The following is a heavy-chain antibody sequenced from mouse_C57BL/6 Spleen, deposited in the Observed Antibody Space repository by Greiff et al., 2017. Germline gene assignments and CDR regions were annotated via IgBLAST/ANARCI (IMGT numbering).Heavy chain of an antibody. CDR1: GYTFTSYW. Sequence: QVQLQQSGAELVKPGASVKLSCKASGYTFTSYWMNWVKQRPGQGLEWIGRIHPSDSDTNYNEKFKGKATLTVDKSSSTAYMQLSSLTADDSAVYYCAMYSNLYYFDYWGQGTTLTVSS. J-gene: IGHJ2*01. D-gene: IGHD2-5*01. V-gene: IGHV1-74*01. CDR2: IHPSDSDT. CDR3: AMYSNLYYFDY.